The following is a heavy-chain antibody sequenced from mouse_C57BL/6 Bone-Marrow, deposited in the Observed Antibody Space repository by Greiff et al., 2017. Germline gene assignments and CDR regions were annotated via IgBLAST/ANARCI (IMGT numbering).Heavy chain of an antibody. D-gene: IGHD3-2*02. CDR1: GFTFSNYW. CDR2: IRLKSDNYAT. J-gene: IGHJ4*01. Sequence: EVQLQESGGGLVQPGGSMKLSCVASGFTFSNYWMNWVRQSPEKGLEWVAQIRLKSDNYATHYAESVKGRFTISRDDSKSSVYLQMNNLRAEDTGIYYCTGQLRLQDAMDYWGQGTSVTVSS. CDR3: TGQLRLQDAMDY. V-gene: IGHV6-3*01.